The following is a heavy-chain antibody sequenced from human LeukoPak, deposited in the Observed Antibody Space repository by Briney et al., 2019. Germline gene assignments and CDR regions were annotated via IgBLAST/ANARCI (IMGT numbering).Heavy chain of an antibody. D-gene: IGHD3-3*01. CDR3: AKDLNYDFWSGLGN. Sequence: GGSLRLSCAASGFTFSSYSMNWVRQAPGKGLEWVSSISTTISHVYYADSVKGRFTISRDNAKNSLYLQMNSLRAEDTAVYYCAKDLNYDFWSGLGNWGQGTLVTVSS. CDR1: GFTFSSYS. V-gene: IGHV3-21*01. J-gene: IGHJ4*02. CDR2: ISTTISHV.